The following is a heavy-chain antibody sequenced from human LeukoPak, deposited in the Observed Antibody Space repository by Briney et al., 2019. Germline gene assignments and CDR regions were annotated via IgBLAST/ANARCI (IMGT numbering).Heavy chain of an antibody. CDR3: ATDRGGTFDY. Sequence: GASVKVSCKASGGTFSSYAISWVRQAPGQGLEWMGRIIPILGIANYAQKFQGRVTMTEDTSTDTAYMELSSLRSEDTAVYHCATDRGGTFDYWGQGTLVTVSS. D-gene: IGHD3-10*01. J-gene: IGHJ4*02. CDR1: GGTFSSYA. CDR2: IIPILGIA. V-gene: IGHV1-69*04.